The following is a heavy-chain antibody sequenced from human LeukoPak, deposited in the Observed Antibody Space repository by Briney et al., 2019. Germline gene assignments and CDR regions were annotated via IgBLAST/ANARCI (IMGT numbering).Heavy chain of an antibody. V-gene: IGHV4-34*01. D-gene: IGHD4-23*01. J-gene: IGHJ4*02. CDR1: GGSFRGYY. CDR3: ARFVVTPPLVDY. Sequence: SETLSLTCAVYGGSFRGYYWNWIRQPPGKGLEWIGEINHSGSTNYNPSLKSRVTISVDTSKNQFSLKLSSVTAADTAVYYCARFVVTPPLVDYWGQGTLVTVSS. CDR2: INHSGST.